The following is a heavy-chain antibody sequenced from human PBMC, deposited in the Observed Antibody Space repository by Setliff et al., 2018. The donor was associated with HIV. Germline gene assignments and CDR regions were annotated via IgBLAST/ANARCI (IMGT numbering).Heavy chain of an antibody. CDR2: IYSSGST. J-gene: IGHJ4*02. V-gene: IGHV4-61*02. Sequence: SETLSLTCTVSGGSISSGSYYWSWIRQPAGKGLEWIGRIYSSGSTNYNPSLKSRVTISVDTSKNQFSLKLSSVTAADTAMYYCARVSTAVTAAPLDYWSQGTLVTVSS. CDR1: GGSISSGSYY. D-gene: IGHD4-17*01. CDR3: ARVSTAVTAAPLDY.